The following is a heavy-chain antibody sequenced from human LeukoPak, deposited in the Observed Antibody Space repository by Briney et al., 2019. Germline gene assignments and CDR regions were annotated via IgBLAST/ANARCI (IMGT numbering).Heavy chain of an antibody. J-gene: IGHJ5*02. CDR2: IYHSGST. CDR3: ARRVGDYRYNWFDP. Sequence: SETLSLTCTVSGYSISSGYYWGWIRQPPGKGLEWIGNIYHSGSTYYNPSLKSRVTISVDTSKNQFSLKLSSVTAADTAVYYCARRVGDYRYNWFDPWGQGTLVTVSS. V-gene: IGHV4-38-2*02. D-gene: IGHD4-17*01. CDR1: GYSISSGYY.